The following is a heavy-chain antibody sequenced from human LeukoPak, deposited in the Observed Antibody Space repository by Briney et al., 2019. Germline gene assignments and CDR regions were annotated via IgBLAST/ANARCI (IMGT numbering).Heavy chain of an antibody. J-gene: IGHJ4*02. CDR3: ARVDPSVATVYFDY. CDR2: IYYSGST. V-gene: IGHV4-59*06. Sequence: SETLSLTCTVSGGSISSYYWSWIRQPPGKGLEWIGYIYYSGSTYYNPSLKSRVTISVDTSKNQFSLKLSSVTAADTAVYYCARVDPSVATVYFDYWGQGTLVTVSS. D-gene: IGHD5-12*01. CDR1: GGSISSYY.